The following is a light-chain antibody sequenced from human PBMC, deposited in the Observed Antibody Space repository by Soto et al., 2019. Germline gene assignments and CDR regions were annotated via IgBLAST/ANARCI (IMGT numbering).Light chain of an antibody. CDR3: QQYENYWA. Sequence: DIQMTQSPSTLSATAGDRVTITCRASQSISSWLAWYQHKPGKAPKLLIYDASNLYSGVPSRFSGSGSGTEVSLTISNLQPDDCATYYCQQYENYWAFGQGTKV. J-gene: IGKJ1*01. V-gene: IGKV1-5*01. CDR2: DAS. CDR1: QSISSW.